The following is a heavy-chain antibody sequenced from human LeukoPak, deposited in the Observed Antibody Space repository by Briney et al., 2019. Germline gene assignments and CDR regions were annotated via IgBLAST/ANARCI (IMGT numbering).Heavy chain of an antibody. D-gene: IGHD1-1*01. CDR3: AREEGTGSYYFDY. V-gene: IGHV4-31*03. CDR2: IYYSGST. J-gene: IGHJ4*02. Sequence: SETLSLTCTVSGGSISSGGYYWSWIRQHPGKGLEWIGYIYYSGSTYYNPSLKSRVTISVDTSKNQFSLKLSSVTAADTAVYYCAREEGTGSYYFDYWGQGTLATVSS. CDR1: GGSISSGGYY.